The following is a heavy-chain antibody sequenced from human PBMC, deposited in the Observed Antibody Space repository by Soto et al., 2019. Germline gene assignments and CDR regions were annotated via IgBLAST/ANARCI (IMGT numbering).Heavy chain of an antibody. J-gene: IGHJ5*02. D-gene: IGHD2-15*01. CDR3: ASLRAAFSITNSHWLDP. CDR1: GDSIDTSRCY. Sequence: SETLSLTCTVSGDSIDTSRCYWGWVRQPPGKGLEWLGSIYYSGTTYYNPSLKSRVTISADPSKNQFSLKLSSVTAADTAFYSCASLRAAFSITNSHWLDPRQQVTVVLVYS. V-gene: IGHV4-39*01. CDR2: IYYSGTT.